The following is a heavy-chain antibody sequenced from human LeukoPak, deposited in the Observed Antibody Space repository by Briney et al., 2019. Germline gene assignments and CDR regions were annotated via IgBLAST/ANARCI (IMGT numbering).Heavy chain of an antibody. V-gene: IGHV3-21*01. Sequence: AGGSLRLSCAASGFTFSSYAMSWVRQAPGKGLEWVSSISSSSSYIYYADSVKGRFTISRDNAKNSLYLQMNSLRAEDTAVYYCARDQAPNFWSGYYYYYYYMDVWGKGTTVTVSS. CDR3: ARDQAPNFWSGYYYYYYYMDV. CDR2: ISSSSSYI. D-gene: IGHD3-3*01. J-gene: IGHJ6*03. CDR1: GFTFSSYA.